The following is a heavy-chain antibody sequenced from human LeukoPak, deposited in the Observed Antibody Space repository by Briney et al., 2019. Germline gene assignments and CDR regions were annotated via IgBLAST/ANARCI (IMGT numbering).Heavy chain of an antibody. Sequence: GGSLRLSCAASGFTFSSYGMSWVRQAPGKGLEWVSAVSSSGGTTYYADSVKGRFTISRDNSKNTLYLQMNSLRAEDTAVYYCAKDSKIVGATFRSYHYMDVWGKGTAVTVSS. CDR3: AKDSKIVGATFRSYHYMDV. CDR1: GFTFSSYG. V-gene: IGHV3-23*01. D-gene: IGHD1-26*01. CDR2: VSSSGGTT. J-gene: IGHJ6*03.